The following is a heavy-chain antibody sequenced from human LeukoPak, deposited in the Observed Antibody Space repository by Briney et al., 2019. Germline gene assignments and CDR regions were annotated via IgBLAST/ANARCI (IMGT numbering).Heavy chain of an antibody. Sequence: GGSLRLSCAASEFTFSSYTMNWVRQAPGKGLVWVSHINSDGSSTRYADSVKGRFTISRDNAKNTLYLQMNSLRAEDTAVYYCARGVLGDFDSWGQGTLVTVSS. CDR1: EFTFSSYT. J-gene: IGHJ4*02. D-gene: IGHD3-16*01. V-gene: IGHV3-74*01. CDR3: ARGVLGDFDS. CDR2: INSDGSST.